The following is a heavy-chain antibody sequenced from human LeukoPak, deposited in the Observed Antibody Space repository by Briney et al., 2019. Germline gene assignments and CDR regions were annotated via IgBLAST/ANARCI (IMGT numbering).Heavy chain of an antibody. CDR1: GFTFSSQA. CDR2: TSASGGAT. Sequence: GGSLRLSCSASGFTFSSQAMSWVRQAPGKGLEWVSSTSASGGATYSADSVKGRFTISRDNSKNTLYLQMNSLRAEDTAVYYCAKFTELALFDYWGQGTLVTVSS. CDR3: AKFTELALFDY. D-gene: IGHD1-26*01. J-gene: IGHJ4*02. V-gene: IGHV3-23*01.